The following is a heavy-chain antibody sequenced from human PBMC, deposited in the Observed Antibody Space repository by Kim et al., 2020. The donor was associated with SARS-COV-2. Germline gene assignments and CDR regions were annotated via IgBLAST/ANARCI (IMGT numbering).Heavy chain of an antibody. J-gene: IGHJ6*02. D-gene: IGHD1-1*01. V-gene: IGHV4-39*07. CDR1: GGSISSSSYY. Sequence: SETLSLTCTVSGGSISSSSYYWGWIRQPPGKGLEWIGSIYYSGSTYYNPSLKSRVTISVDTSKNQFSLKLSSVTAADTAVYYCARDLQLAEGDYGMDVWGQGTTVTVSS. CDR3: ARDLQLAEGDYGMDV. CDR2: IYYSGST.